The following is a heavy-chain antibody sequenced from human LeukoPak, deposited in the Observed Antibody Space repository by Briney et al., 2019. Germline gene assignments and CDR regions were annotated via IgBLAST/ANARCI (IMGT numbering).Heavy chain of an antibody. CDR2: INPNSGGT. V-gene: IGHV1-2*02. CDR1: GYTFTGYY. Sequence: ASVKVSCKASGYTFTGYYMHWVRQAPGQGREWMGWINPNSGGTNYAQKFQGRVTMTRDTSISTAYIELSRLRSDDTAVYYCASSLDYGDYGLPDYWGQGTLVTVSS. J-gene: IGHJ4*02. CDR3: ASSLDYGDYGLPDY. D-gene: IGHD4-17*01.